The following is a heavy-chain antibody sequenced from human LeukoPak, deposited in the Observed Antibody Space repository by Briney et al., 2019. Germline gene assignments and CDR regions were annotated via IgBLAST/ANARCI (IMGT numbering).Heavy chain of an antibody. J-gene: IGHJ4*02. D-gene: IGHD5-18*01. Sequence: GGSLRLSCAASGFTFSSYWMSWVRQAPGKGLEWVANIKQDGSEKYYVDSVKGRFTISRDNAKNSLYLQMNSLRAEDTAVYYCDRDLPIDTAMVESNGFDYWGQGTLVTVSS. CDR1: GFTFSSYW. CDR3: DRDLPIDTAMVESNGFDY. V-gene: IGHV3-7*01. CDR2: IKQDGSEK.